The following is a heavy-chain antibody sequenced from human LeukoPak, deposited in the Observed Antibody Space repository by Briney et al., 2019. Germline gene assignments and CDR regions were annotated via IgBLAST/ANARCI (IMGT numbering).Heavy chain of an antibody. CDR3: ASDATRHDYGDYVWYWFDP. J-gene: IGHJ5*02. Sequence: SETLSLTCTVSGYSISSGYYWGWIRQPPGKGLEWIGSIYHSGSTYYNPSLKSRVTISVDTSKNQFSLKLSSVTAADTAVYCCASDATRHDYGDYVWYWFDPWGQETLVTVSP. V-gene: IGHV4-38-2*02. CDR2: IYHSGST. CDR1: GYSISSGYY. D-gene: IGHD4-17*01.